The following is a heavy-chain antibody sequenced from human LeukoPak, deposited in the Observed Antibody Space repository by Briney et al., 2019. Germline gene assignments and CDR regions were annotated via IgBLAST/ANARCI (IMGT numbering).Heavy chain of an antibody. V-gene: IGHV1-2*02. CDR3: AREGRYCSGGSCYGRRLDP. CDR1: GYTFTGYY. J-gene: IGHJ5*02. D-gene: IGHD2-15*01. CDR2: INPNSGGT. Sequence: ASVKVSCKASGYTFTGYYMHWVRQAPGQGLEWMGWINPNSGGTNYAQKFQGRVTMTRDTSISTAYMELSRLRSDDTAVYYCAREGRYCSGGSCYGRRLDPWGQGTLVTVSS.